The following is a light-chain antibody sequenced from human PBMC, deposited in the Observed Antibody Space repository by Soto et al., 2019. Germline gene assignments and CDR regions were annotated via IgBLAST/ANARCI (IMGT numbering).Light chain of an antibody. J-gene: IGLJ3*02. CDR3: QTWGTGLLV. V-gene: IGLV4-69*01. CDR2: LNSDGSH. Sequence: QLVLTQSPSASASLGASVKLTCTLSSGHSSYAIAWHQQQPEKGPRYLMKLNSDGSHSKGDGIPNRFSGSSSGAERYLTISSLQSEDEADSYCQTWGTGLLVFGGGTKVTVL. CDR1: SGHSSYA.